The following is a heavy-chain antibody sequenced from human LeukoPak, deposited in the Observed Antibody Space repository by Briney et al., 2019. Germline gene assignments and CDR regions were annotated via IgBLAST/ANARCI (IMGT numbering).Heavy chain of an antibody. Sequence: ASVKVSCKASGGTFSSYAISWVQQAPGQGLEWMGGIIPIFGTANYAQKFQGRVTITTDESTSTAYMELSSLRSEDTAVYYCASARGYSYGLSLDYWGQGTLVTVSS. CDR1: GGTFSSYA. V-gene: IGHV1-69*05. D-gene: IGHD5-18*01. CDR3: ASARGYSYGLSLDY. CDR2: IIPIFGTA. J-gene: IGHJ4*02.